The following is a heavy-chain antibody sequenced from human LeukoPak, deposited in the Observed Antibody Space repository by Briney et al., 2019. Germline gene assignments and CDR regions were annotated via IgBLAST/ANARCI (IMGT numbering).Heavy chain of an antibody. CDR3: ARGTWSSSIDY. Sequence: SETLSLTCAVYGGSFSGYYWSWIRQPPGKGLEYIGYIYYGGTYYNPSLKSRVTISVDTSKNQFSLKLSSVTAADTAVYYCARGTWSSSIDYWGQGTLVTVSS. J-gene: IGHJ4*02. V-gene: IGHV4-34*01. D-gene: IGHD6-6*01. CDR1: GGSFSGYY. CDR2: IYYGGT.